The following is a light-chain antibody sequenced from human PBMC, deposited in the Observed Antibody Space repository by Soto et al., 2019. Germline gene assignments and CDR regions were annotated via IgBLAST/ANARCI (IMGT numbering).Light chain of an antibody. J-gene: IGKJ1*01. CDR2: GAS. V-gene: IGKV3-20*01. CDR3: QQYASSPRT. Sequence: EIVLTQSPGTLSLSPGERATLSCRASQSVASTYIAWYQQKRGQAPRLLIYGASTRPTGIPDRFSGSGSGTGFTLTISRLEPEDFAVYYCQQYASSPRTFGQGTKVEIK. CDR1: QSVASTY.